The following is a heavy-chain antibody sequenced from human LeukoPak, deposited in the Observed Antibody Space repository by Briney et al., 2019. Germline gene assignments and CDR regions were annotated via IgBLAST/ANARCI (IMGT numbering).Heavy chain of an antibody. Sequence: PGGPLRLSCAASGFTFSNYWMTWVRQAPGKGLEWVADIKQDGSEKLYVKSVRGRFTISRDNAKMSLFLQMNSLRAEDTAVYYCARDNGVVHGVYYMDVWGKGTTATVS. D-gene: IGHD3-3*01. V-gene: IGHV3-7*01. CDR1: GFTFSNYW. CDR3: ARDNGVVHGVYYMDV. J-gene: IGHJ6*03. CDR2: IKQDGSEK.